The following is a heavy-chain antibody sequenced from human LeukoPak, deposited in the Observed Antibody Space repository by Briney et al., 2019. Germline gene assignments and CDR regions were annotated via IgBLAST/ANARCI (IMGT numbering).Heavy chain of an antibody. V-gene: IGHV3-23*01. CDR1: GFSLGNYA. Sequence: PGGSLRLSCAASGFSLGNYAMSWVRQAPGKGLEWVSVISGSGLVTFYADSVQGRFTISRDGSKTLYFLQMNSLRGEDTAVYYCAKATTVVTLDNAFDPWGPGTLVTVSS. J-gene: IGHJ3*01. CDR2: ISGSGLVT. D-gene: IGHD4-23*01. CDR3: AKATTVVTLDNAFDP.